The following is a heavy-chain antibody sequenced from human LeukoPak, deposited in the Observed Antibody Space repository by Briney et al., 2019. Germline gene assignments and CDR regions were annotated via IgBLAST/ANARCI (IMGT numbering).Heavy chain of an antibody. CDR2: INTNTGNP. D-gene: IGHD1-26*01. CDR3: ARGRTEVGATVLDY. CDR1: GYTFTSYA. Sequence: ASVKVSCKASGYTFTSYAMNWVRQAPGQGLEWMGWINTNTGNPTYAQGFIGRFVFSLDTSISTAYLQISSLKAEDTAVYYCARGRTEVGATVLDYWGQGTLVTVSS. V-gene: IGHV7-4-1*02. J-gene: IGHJ4*02.